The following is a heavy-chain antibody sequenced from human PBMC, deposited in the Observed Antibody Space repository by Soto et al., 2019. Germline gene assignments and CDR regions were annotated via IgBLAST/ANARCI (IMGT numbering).Heavy chain of an antibody. CDR3: AKKGWKQQLVPLILRRSENKYYFDY. J-gene: IGHJ4*02. V-gene: IGHV3-23*01. CDR2: ISGSGGST. D-gene: IGHD6-13*01. Sequence: GGSLRLSCAAAGFTFSSYAMSWVRQAPGKGLEWVSAISGSGGSTYYADSVKGRFTISRDNSKNTLYLQMNSLRAEDTAVYYCAKKGWKQQLVPLILRRSENKYYFDYWGQGTLVTVSS. CDR1: GFTFSSYA.